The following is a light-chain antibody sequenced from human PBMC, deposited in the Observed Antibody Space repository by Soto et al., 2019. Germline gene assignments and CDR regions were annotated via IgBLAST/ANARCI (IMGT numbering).Light chain of an antibody. Sequence: EIVLTQSPGTLSLSPGERATLSCRASQSVSSNLAWYQQKPGQAPRLLIYGASTRATGIPARFSGSGSGTEFTLTISSLQPEDFAVYYCQQYNNWRQAFGQGTKVDIK. J-gene: IGKJ1*01. CDR2: GAS. CDR3: QQYNNWRQA. V-gene: IGKV3-15*01. CDR1: QSVSSN.